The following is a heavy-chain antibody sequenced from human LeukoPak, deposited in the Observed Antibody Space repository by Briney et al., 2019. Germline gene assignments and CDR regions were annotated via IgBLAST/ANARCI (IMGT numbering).Heavy chain of an antibody. Sequence: GGSLRLSCAASGFTFSDCEMNWVRQAPGKGLEWVSYISISGTTIYYADSVKGRFTISRDNAKNSLYLRMNSLRAEDTAVYYCARSWLAVAGPEYWGQGTLVTVSS. CDR3: ARSWLAVAGPEY. D-gene: IGHD6-19*01. CDR2: ISISGTTI. J-gene: IGHJ4*02. CDR1: GFTFSDCE. V-gene: IGHV3-48*03.